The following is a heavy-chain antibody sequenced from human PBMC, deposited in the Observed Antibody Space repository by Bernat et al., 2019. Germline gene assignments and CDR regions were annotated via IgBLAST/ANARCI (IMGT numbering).Heavy chain of an antibody. CDR3: ARDRPVRYNWNSDYYYYMDV. D-gene: IGHD1-7*01. Sequence: QVQLQESGPGLVKPSETLSLTCTVSGGSISSYYWSWIRQPPGKGLEWIGYIYYSGSTNYNPSLKSRVTISVDTSKNQFSLKLSSVTAADTAVYYCARDRPVRYNWNSDYYYYMDVWGKGTTVTVSS. CDR2: IYYSGST. CDR1: GGSISSYY. J-gene: IGHJ6*03. V-gene: IGHV4-59*01.